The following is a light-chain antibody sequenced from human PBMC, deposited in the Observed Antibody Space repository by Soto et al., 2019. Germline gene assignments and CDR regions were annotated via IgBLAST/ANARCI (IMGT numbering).Light chain of an antibody. V-gene: IGKV3-15*01. CDR2: GAS. J-gene: IGKJ1*01. CDR1: QSVGTK. CDR3: QQYSSWLWT. Sequence: IVMTHSPATLSVSPGERANLSCRASQSVGTKLAWYQQTPGQAPRLLIYGASNRATGVPARISGSVSGTEFTLTIASLQSEDFAVYYCQQYSSWLWTFGQGTKVDIK.